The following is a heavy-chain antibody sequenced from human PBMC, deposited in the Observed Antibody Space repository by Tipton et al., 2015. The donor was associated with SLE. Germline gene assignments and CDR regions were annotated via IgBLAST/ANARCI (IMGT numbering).Heavy chain of an antibody. D-gene: IGHD2-2*01. CDR1: GGSFSGYY. Sequence: TLSLTCAVYGGSFSGYYWIWIRQPPGKGLEWIGEINHSGSTNYNPSLKSRVTISVDTSKNQFSLKLSSVTAADTAVYYCARRRGLVVVVPAAMEGFDPWGQGTLVTVSS. V-gene: IGHV4-34*01. J-gene: IGHJ5*02. CDR3: ARRRGLVVVVPAAMEGFDP. CDR2: INHSGST.